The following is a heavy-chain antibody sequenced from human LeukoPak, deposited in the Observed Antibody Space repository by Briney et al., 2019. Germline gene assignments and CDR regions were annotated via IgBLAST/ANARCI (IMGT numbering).Heavy chain of an antibody. J-gene: IGHJ4*02. V-gene: IGHV4-39*01. D-gene: IGHD4-17*01. CDR1: GGSISSSSYY. CDR2: IYYSGST. Sequence: PSETLSLTCTVSGGSISSSSYYWSWIRQPPGKGLEWIGSIYYSGSTYYNPSLKSRVTISVDTSKNQFSLKLSSVTAADTVVSYCARLGHSYGDLDYWGQGTLVTVSS. CDR3: ARLGHSYGDLDY.